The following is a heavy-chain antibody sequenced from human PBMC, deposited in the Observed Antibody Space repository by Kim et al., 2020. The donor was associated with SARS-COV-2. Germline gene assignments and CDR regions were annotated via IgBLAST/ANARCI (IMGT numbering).Heavy chain of an antibody. J-gene: IGHJ6*02. V-gene: IGHV4-4*07. CDR1: GGSISSYY. D-gene: IGHD3-9*01. Sequence: SETLSLTCTVSGGSISSYYWSWIRQPAGKGLEWIGRIYTSGSTNDNPSLKSRVTMSVDTSKNQFSLKLSSVTAADTAVYYCARQMYFDQYYYYGMDVWGQGTTVTVSS. CDR2: IYTSGST. CDR3: ARQMYFDQYYYYGMDV.